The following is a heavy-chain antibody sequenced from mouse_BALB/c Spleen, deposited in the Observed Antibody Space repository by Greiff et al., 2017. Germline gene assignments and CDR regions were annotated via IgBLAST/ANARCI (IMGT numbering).Heavy chain of an antibody. Sequence: EVMLVESGGGLVKPGGSLKLSCAASGFTFSDYYMYWVRQTPEKRLEWVATISDGGSYTYYPDSVKGRFTISRDNAKNNLYLQMSSLKSEDTAMYYCASHDGYDYYAMDYWGQGTSVTVSS. CDR3: ASHDGYDYYAMDY. D-gene: IGHD2-3*01. V-gene: IGHV5-4*02. J-gene: IGHJ4*01. CDR2: ISDGGSYT. CDR1: GFTFSDYY.